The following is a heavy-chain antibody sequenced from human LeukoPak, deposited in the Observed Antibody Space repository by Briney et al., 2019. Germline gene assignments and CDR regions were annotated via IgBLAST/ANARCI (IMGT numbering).Heavy chain of an antibody. V-gene: IGHV3-73*01. J-gene: IGHJ6*02. D-gene: IGHD4/OR15-4a*01. Sequence: GGSLRLSCAASGFTFSGSAMHWVRQASGKGLEWVGRIRSKANSYATAYAASVKDRFTISRDDSKNTAYLQMNSLKTEDTAVYYCTRSPGAGYGMDVWGQGTTVTVS. CDR2: IRSKANSYAT. CDR1: GFTFSGSA. CDR3: TRSPGAGYGMDV.